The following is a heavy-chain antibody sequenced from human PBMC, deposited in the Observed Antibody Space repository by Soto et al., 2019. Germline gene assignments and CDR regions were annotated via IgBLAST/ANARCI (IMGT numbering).Heavy chain of an antibody. CDR3: ARDSSSSRNNWFDP. D-gene: IGHD6-6*01. Sequence: VQLVESGGGVVQPGRSLRLSCAASGFTFSSYAMHWVRQAPGKGLEWVAVISYDGSNKYYADSVKGRFTISRDNSKNTLYLQMNSLRAEDTAVYYCARDSSSSRNNWFDPWGQGTLVTVSS. V-gene: IGHV3-30-3*01. J-gene: IGHJ5*02. CDR2: ISYDGSNK. CDR1: GFTFSSYA.